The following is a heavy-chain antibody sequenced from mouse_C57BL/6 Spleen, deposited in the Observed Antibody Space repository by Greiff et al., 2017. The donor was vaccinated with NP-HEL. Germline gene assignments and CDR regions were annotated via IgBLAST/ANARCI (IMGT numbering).Heavy chain of an antibody. CDR3: ARGGYYSFDY. J-gene: IGHJ2*01. CDR1: GYSITSGYY. Sequence: VQLKESGPGLVKPSQSLSLTCSVTGYSITSGYYWNWIRQFPGNKLEWMGYISYDGSNNYNPSLKNRISITRDTSKNQFFLKLNSVTTEDTATYYCARGGYYSFDYWGQGTTLTVSS. D-gene: IGHD2-3*01. CDR2: ISYDGSN. V-gene: IGHV3-6*01.